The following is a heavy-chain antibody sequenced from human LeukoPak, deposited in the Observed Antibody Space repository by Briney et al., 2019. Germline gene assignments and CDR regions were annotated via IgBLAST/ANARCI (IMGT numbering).Heavy chain of an antibody. CDR2: ISSNGGST. CDR3: ARSGTLDY. Sequence: QLGGSLRLSCAVSGFTFRSYAMHWVRQTPGKGLEYVSAISSNGGSTYYANSVKGRFIISRDNSKNTLYLQMGSLRAEDMAVYYCARSGTLDYWGQGTLVTVSS. D-gene: IGHD2-2*01. CDR1: GFTFRSYA. V-gene: IGHV3-64*01. J-gene: IGHJ4*02.